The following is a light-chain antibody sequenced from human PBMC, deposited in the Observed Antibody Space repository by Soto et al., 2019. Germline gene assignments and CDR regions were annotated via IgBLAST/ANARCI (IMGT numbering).Light chain of an antibody. CDR3: SSYAGSNNVL. J-gene: IGLJ2*01. CDR2: EVS. Sequence: QSVLTQPPSASGSPGQSVTISCTGTSSDVGGYNYVSWYQQYPGKAPKLMIYEVSKRPSGVPDRFSGSKSGNTASLTVSGLQADDEADYYCSSYAGSNNVLFGGGTQLTVL. V-gene: IGLV2-8*01. CDR1: SSDVGGYNY.